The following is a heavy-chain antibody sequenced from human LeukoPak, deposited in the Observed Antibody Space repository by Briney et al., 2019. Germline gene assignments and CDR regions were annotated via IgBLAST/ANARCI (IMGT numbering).Heavy chain of an antibody. D-gene: IGHD4-17*01. J-gene: IGHJ5*02. Sequence: PSETLSLTCTVSGYSISSGYYWGWIRQPPGKGLEWIGSIYHSGSTYYNPSLKRRVTISVDTSKNQFSLKLSSVTAADTAVYYCARDRSVTVTTSGWFDPWGQGTLVTVSS. CDR3: ARDRSVTVTTSGWFDP. V-gene: IGHV4-38-2*02. CDR2: IYHSGST. CDR1: GYSISSGYY.